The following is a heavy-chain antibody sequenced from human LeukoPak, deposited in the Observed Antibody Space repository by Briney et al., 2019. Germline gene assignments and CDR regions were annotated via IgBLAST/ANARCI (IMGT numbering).Heavy chain of an antibody. CDR1: GFTFSSYS. Sequence: GRSLRLSCAASGFTFSSYSMNWVRQAPGKGLEWVSYISSSSSTIYYADSVKGRFTISRDNAKNSLYLQMNSLRAEDTAVYYCARWSSGGGKDYWGQGTLVTVSS. J-gene: IGHJ4*02. D-gene: IGHD6-19*01. V-gene: IGHV3-48*01. CDR2: ISSSSSTI. CDR3: ARWSSGGGKDY.